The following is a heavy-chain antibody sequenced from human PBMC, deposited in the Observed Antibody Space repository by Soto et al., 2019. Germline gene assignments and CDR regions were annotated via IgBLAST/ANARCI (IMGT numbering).Heavy chain of an antibody. J-gene: IGHJ6*02. D-gene: IGHD3-22*01. Sequence: QVQLVQSGAEVKKPGSSVTVSCKASGGTFSSYAISWVRQAPGQGLEWMGGIIPIFGTANYAQKFQGRVTITADESTSTAYMELISLRSEDTAVYYCARRPYYYDSSGYDLAYYYYGMDVWGQGTTVTVSS. CDR2: IIPIFGTA. CDR3: ARRPYYYDSSGYDLAYYYYGMDV. CDR1: GGTFSSYA. V-gene: IGHV1-69*01.